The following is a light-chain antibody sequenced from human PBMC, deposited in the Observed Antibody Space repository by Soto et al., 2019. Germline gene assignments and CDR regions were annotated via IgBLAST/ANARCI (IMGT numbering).Light chain of an antibody. CDR2: SAS. J-gene: IGKJ5*01. CDR3: QQSYSTPIT. V-gene: IGKV1-39*01. CDR1: QSISNY. Sequence: DIQMTQSPSSLSASVGDRVTITCRAGQSISNYLNWYQQKPGKAPKLLIYSASSLQGGVPSRFSGSGSGTDFTLTNSSLQPEDFATYYCQQSYSTPITFGQGTRLEIK.